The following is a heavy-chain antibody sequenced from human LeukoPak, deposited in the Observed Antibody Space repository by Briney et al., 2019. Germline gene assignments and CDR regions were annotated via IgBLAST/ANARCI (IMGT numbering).Heavy chain of an antibody. Sequence: SETLSLTCAVYGGSFSGSYWSCIRQPPGKGLEWIGEINHSGSTNYNPSLKSRVTISVDTSKNQFSLKLSSVTAADTAVYYCARMPYSYGLDIWGQGTMVTVSS. D-gene: IGHD5-18*01. CDR1: GGSFSGSY. CDR3: ARMPYSYGLDI. V-gene: IGHV4-34*01. J-gene: IGHJ3*02. CDR2: INHSGST.